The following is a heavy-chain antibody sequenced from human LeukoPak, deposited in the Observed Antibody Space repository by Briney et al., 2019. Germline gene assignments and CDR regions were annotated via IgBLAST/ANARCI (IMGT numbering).Heavy chain of an antibody. J-gene: IGHJ4*02. Sequence: PGASLRLSCAASGFTLSSYAMSWVRQAPGKGLEWVSAISGSGGSTYYADSVKGRFTISRDNSNTTLYLQMNSLRAEDTAVYYCAKGGRARLLSDYWGQGTLVTVSS. CDR2: ISGSGGST. CDR3: AKGGRARLLSDY. D-gene: IGHD6-6*01. V-gene: IGHV3-23*01. CDR1: GFTLSSYA.